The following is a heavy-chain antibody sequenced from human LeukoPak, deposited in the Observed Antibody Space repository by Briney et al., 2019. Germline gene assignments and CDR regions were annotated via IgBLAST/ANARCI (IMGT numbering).Heavy chain of an antibody. CDR2: IYYSGST. CDR1: GGSISSSSYY. J-gene: IGHJ4*02. D-gene: IGHD6-19*01. CDR3: ATTSSGWYRVYFDY. V-gene: IGHV4-39*07. Sequence: SETLSLTCTVSGGSISSSSYYWGWIRQPPGKGLEWIGSIYYSGSTYYNPSLKSRVTISVDTSKNQFSLKLSSVTAADTAVYYCATTSSGWYRVYFDYWGQGTLVTVSS.